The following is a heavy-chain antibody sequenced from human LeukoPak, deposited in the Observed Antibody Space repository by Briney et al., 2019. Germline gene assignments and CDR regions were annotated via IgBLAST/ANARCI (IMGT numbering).Heavy chain of an antibody. CDR3: GRQNSYGPIIYYYSGMDV. CDR2: INPNSGGT. V-gene: IGHV1-2*02. Sequence: ASVTASSTASGYTFTVYYMHWVRRAPRQGVEWMGWINPNSGGTNYAQNFQGRVTITRDISISTAYMELSRLRSDDTAVYYCGRQNSYGPIIYYYSGMDVWGQGTTVTVSS. D-gene: IGHD5-18*01. J-gene: IGHJ6*02. CDR1: GYTFTVYY.